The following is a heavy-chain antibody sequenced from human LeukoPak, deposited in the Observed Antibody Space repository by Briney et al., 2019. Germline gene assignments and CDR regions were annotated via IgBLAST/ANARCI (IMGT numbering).Heavy chain of an antibody. CDR3: ARIPEGGAGFDP. CDR2: IYTSGNT. V-gene: IGHV4-4*07. J-gene: IGHJ5*02. D-gene: IGHD2-21*01. Sequence: SETLSLTCTVSGGSISSYYWTWIRQPAGKGLEWIGRIYTSGNTNYNPSLKSRVTMSLDTSKNQFSLKLSSVTAADTAVYYCARIPEGGAGFDPWGQGTLVAVSS. CDR1: GGSISSYY.